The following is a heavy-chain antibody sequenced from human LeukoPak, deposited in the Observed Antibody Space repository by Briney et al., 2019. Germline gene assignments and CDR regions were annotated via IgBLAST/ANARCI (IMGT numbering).Heavy chain of an antibody. J-gene: IGHJ4*02. CDR1: GFTFSSYA. CDR2: ISGSGGST. D-gene: IGHD6-19*01. V-gene: IGHV3-23*01. CDR3: AKSSSRAGDFDY. Sequence: GGSLRLSCAASGFTFSSYAMGWVRQAPGKGLEWVSAISGSGGSTYYADSVKGRFTISRDNSKNTLYLQMNSLRAEDTAVYYCAKSSSRAGDFDYWGQGTLVTVSS.